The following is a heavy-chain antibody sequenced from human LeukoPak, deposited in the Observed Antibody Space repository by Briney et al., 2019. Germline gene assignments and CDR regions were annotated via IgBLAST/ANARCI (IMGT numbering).Heavy chain of an antibody. CDR1: GYTFTSYG. Sequence: ASVKVSCKASGYTFTSYGISWVRQAPGQGLEWMGMINPSDGNTNYAQNFQGRVTMTRDSSTSTVYMELSSLRSEDTAVYYCARDPVAGTSWTYYFYGLDGWGQGTTVTVSS. V-gene: IGHV1-46*01. D-gene: IGHD6-19*01. J-gene: IGHJ6*02. CDR3: ARDPVAGTSWTYYFYGLDG. CDR2: INPSDGNT.